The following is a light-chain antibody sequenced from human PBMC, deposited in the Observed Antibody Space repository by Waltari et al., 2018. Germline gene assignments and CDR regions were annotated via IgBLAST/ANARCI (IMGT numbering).Light chain of an antibody. CDR3: QHYVRLPVT. J-gene: IGKJ1*01. CDR1: QSVSRS. Sequence: EIVLTHSPCTLSLAPWERATLPCRASQSVSRSLAWYQQKPGQAPRLLTYGASRRATGVPDRFSGSGSGTGFSLTISRLEPEDFAVCYCQHYVRLPVTFGQGTKVEIK. CDR2: GAS. V-gene: IGKV3-20*01.